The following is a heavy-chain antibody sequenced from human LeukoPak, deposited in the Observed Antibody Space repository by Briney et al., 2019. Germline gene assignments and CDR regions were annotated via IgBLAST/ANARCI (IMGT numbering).Heavy chain of an antibody. D-gene: IGHD3-10*01. J-gene: IGHJ4*02. CDR3: ARHRVSLRFGELYPYYFDY. CDR2: IYYSGST. Sequence: PSETLSLTCTVSGGSTSSYYWSWIRQPPGKGLEWIGYIYYSGSTNYNPSLKSRVTISVDTSKNQFSLKLSSVTAADTAVYYCARHRVSLRFGELYPYYFDYWGQGTLVTVSS. V-gene: IGHV4-59*08. CDR1: GGSTSSYY.